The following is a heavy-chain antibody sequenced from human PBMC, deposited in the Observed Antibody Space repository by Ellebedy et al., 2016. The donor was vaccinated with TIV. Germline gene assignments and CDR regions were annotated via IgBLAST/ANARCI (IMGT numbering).Heavy chain of an antibody. CDR2: INPSGGST. V-gene: IGHV1-46*01. D-gene: IGHD3-22*01. J-gene: IGHJ4*02. Sequence: ASVKVSCKASGYTFTRYYMHWVRQAPGQGLEWMGIINPSGGSTSYAQKFQGRVTMTRDTSTSTAYMALSSLRSEDTAVYYCARDLRSGYYGGVFDYWGQGTLVTVSS. CDR3: ARDLRSGYYGGVFDY. CDR1: GYTFTRYY.